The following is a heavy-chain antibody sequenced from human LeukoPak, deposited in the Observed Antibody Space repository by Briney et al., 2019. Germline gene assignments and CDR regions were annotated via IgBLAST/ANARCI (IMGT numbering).Heavy chain of an antibody. CDR2: IKSKTDGGTT. CDR1: GVTFSRYW. CDR3: TTWLVVVPDY. V-gene: IGHV3-15*01. J-gene: IGHJ4*02. D-gene: IGHD3-22*01. Sequence: GGSLRLSCAASGVTFSRYWMHWVRQAPGKGLEWVGRIKSKTDGGTTDYAAPVKGRFTISRDDSKNTLYLQMNSLKTEDTAVYYCTTWLVVVPDYWGQGTLVTVSS.